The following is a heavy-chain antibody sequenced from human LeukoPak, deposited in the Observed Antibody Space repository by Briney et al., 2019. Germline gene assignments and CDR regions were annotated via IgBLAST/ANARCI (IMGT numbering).Heavy chain of an antibody. CDR3: ARNGDYSDFDP. CDR2: INPSGGSP. CDR1: GYTFTTYY. J-gene: IGHJ5*02. Sequence: ASVKVSCKASGYTFTTYYIHWVRQAPGQGLEWMGIINPSGGSPTYAQKFQGRVTMTRDMSTSTVYMELSSLRSEDTAVYYCARNGDYSDFDPWVQGTLVTVSS. D-gene: IGHD4-17*01. V-gene: IGHV1-46*01.